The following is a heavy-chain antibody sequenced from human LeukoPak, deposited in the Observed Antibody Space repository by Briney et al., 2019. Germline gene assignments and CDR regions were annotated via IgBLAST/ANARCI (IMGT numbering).Heavy chain of an antibody. CDR2: IFYSGYT. CDR1: GGSIRTTISY. D-gene: IGHD6-19*01. Sequence: SETLSLICTVSGGSIRTTISYWAWIRQPPGKGLEWIGSIFYSGYTYSNSSLESRVTMSVDTSKNQFSLNLSSVTAADTAVYYCARLRFSSGRNFDYWGHGAPGSVSS. CDR3: ARLRFSSGRNFDY. V-gene: IGHV4-39*01. J-gene: IGHJ4*01.